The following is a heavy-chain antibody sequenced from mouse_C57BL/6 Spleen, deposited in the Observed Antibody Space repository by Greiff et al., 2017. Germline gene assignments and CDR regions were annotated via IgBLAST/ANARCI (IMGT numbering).Heavy chain of an antibody. CDR2: IYPRSGNT. CDR1: GYTFTSYG. D-gene: IGHD2-4*01. J-gene: IGHJ4*01. Sequence: QVQLQQSGAELARPGASVKLSCKASGYTFTSYGISWVKQRTGQGLEWIGVIYPRSGNTYYNEKFKGKATLTADKSSSTAYMELRSLTSEDSAVYFCARFDYDYYYAMDYWGQGTSVTVSS. CDR3: ARFDYDYYYAMDY. V-gene: IGHV1-81*01.